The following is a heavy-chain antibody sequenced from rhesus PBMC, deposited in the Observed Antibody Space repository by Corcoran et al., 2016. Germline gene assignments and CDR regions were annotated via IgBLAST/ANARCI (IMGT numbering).Heavy chain of an antibody. J-gene: IGHJ2*01. CDR3: ARRHSGTSYYFDI. V-gene: IGHV4-173*01. Sequence: QLQLQESGPGLVKPSETLSLTCAVSGGSISSAYWGWPRQPPGTGLEWIGRISGSGDNTDYNPSLKSRVTISTDTSRNQFSLGLSSVTAADTAVYYCARRHSGTSYYFDIWGPGTPITISS. D-gene: IGHD6-25*01. CDR2: ISGSGDNT. CDR1: GGSISSAY.